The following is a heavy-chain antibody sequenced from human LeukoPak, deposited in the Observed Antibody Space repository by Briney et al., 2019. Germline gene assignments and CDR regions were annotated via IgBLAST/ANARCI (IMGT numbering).Heavy chain of an antibody. CDR3: ARGDSSGYPDY. CDR2: IYHSGST. J-gene: IGHJ4*02. V-gene: IGHV4-4*02. CDR1: GGSISSSKW. Sequence: SETLSLTCAVPGGSISSSKWWSWVRQPPGKGLEWIGEIYHSGSTNYNPSLKSRVTISIDKSKDQFSLKLTSVTAADTAVYYCARGDSSGYPDYWGQGSLVTVSS. D-gene: IGHD3-22*01.